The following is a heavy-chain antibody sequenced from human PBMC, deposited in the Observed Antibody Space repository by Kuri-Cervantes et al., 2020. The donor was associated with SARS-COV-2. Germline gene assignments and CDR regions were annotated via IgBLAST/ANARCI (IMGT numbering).Heavy chain of an antibody. D-gene: IGHD6-13*01. Sequence: LRLSCTVSGGSISSYYWSWIRQPPGKGLEWIGYIYYSGSTNYNPSLKSRVTISVDTSKNQFSLKLSSVTAADTAVYYCARTSGYSSSWSLYYYYYMDVWGKGTTVTVSS. CDR1: GGSISSYY. J-gene: IGHJ6*03. V-gene: IGHV4-59*08. CDR2: IYYSGST. CDR3: ARTSGYSSSWSLYYYYYMDV.